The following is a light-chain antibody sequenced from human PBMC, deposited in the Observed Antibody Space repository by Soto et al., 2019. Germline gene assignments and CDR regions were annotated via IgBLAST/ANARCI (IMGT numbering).Light chain of an antibody. J-gene: IGKJ4*01. V-gene: IGKV1-27*01. CDR2: AAS. CDR3: QNYNSAPLT. Sequence: DMQLSQSPSSVSSSVGDRGAITCAVSHGISHYMAWYQQKPVKVPKAPIYAASPLQSGVPSRFSGSGSGTDFTLTISSLQPEDVATYYCQNYNSAPLTFGGGTKVDIK. CDR1: HGISHY.